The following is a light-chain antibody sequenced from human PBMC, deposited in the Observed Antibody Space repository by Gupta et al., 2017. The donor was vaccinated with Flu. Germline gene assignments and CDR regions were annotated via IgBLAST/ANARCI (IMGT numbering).Light chain of an antibody. CDR2: GAS. CDR1: QSVNVK. CDR3: QQYENLPLT. Sequence: PATLSVSPGERATLSCRASQSVNVKLAWYQQKVGQTPRLVIFGASTRATGIPPRSSGSGSGTEFTLTIDTLQSDDFAVYYCQQYENLPLTFGGGTTVEIK. J-gene: IGKJ4*01. V-gene: IGKV3D-15*02.